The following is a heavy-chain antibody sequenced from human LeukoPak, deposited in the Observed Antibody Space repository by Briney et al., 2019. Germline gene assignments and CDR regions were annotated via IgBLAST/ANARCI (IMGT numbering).Heavy chain of an antibody. CDR1: GDSLNTYY. Sequence: SPSETLSLTCTVSGDSLNTYYWTWIRQTPGKELEWIGFVASSGTSNYNPSPKSRVVISIDTSKNQFSLALTSVTPADTAVYYCARVVRGVVTSNWFDPWGQGTLVSVSS. D-gene: IGHD2-21*02. CDR3: ARVVRGVVTSNWFDP. V-gene: IGHV4-59*01. CDR2: VASSGTS. J-gene: IGHJ5*02.